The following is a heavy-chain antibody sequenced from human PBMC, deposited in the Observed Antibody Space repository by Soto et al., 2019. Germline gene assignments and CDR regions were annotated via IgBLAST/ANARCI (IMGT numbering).Heavy chain of an antibody. CDR2: ISAYNGNT. J-gene: IGHJ4*02. CDR1: GHTFTNYG. V-gene: IGHV1-18*01. D-gene: IGHD6-13*01. Sequence: ASVKVSCKASGHTFTNYGISWIRQAPGQGLEWLGWISAYNGNTNYAQKLQGRVTLATDTSTGTAYMELRSLRSDDTAVYYCARGQRAVADYWGQGTMVTVYS. CDR3: ARGQRAVADY.